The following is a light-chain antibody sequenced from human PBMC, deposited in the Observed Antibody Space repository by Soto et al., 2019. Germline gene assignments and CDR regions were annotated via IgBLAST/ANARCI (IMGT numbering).Light chain of an antibody. CDR3: QQYSSSPLT. Sequence: EIVLTQSPDTLSLSPGEGATLSCRASQSVNTYLAWYQQKPGQAPRLLIFDASSRATGIPDRFSGSGSGTDLTLTITRLEPEDFAVYYCQQYSSSPLTIGGGTKVEI. J-gene: IGKJ4*01. V-gene: IGKV3-20*01. CDR1: QSVNTY. CDR2: DAS.